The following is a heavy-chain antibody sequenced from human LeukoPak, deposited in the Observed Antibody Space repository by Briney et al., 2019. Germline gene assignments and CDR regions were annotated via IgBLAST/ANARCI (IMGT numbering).Heavy chain of an antibody. J-gene: IGHJ4*02. CDR3: VLAGTAPASFDY. V-gene: IGHV3-74*03. D-gene: IGHD6-13*01. CDR2: VESDASRT. Sequence: GGSLRLSCVASGFTLSDHWMYWVRQGPSRGLAHVSRVESDASRTTYADSVKGRFSISRDNSNNTLYLQMNSLRPEDTAVYYCVLAGTAPASFDYWGQGTLVTVSS. CDR1: GFTLSDHW.